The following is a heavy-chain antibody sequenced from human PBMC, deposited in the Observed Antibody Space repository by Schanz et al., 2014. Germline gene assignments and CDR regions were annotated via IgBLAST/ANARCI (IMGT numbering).Heavy chain of an antibody. CDR1: GFNFSSYA. J-gene: IGHJ4*02. Sequence: QVQLVESGAGVVQPGSSVRLSCAASGFNFSSYAIHWVRQAPGQGLEWVAVISDDRTNPYYPDSVEGRFTISRDNSKNTLYLKMNILRSEHTAEYSCAKEEEEEAADGSFFDYWGQGTLXTVS. CDR3: AKEEEEEAADGSFFDY. D-gene: IGHD6-13*01. CDR2: ISDDRTNP. V-gene: IGHV3-30*04.